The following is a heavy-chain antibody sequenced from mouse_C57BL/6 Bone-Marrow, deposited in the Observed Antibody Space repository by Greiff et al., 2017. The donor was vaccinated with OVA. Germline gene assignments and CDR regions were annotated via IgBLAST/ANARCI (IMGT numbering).Heavy chain of an antibody. D-gene: IGHD1-1*01. CDR1: GYTFTSYW. CDR3: AREAHYYGSSSFAY. Sequence: QVQLQQPGAELVKPGASVKLSCKASGYTFTSYWMHWVKQRPGKGLEWIGMINPNSGSTNYNEKFKSKATLTVDKSSSTAYMQLSSLTSENSAVYYCAREAHYYGSSSFAYWGQGTLVTVSA. J-gene: IGHJ3*01. CDR2: INPNSGST. V-gene: IGHV1-64*01.